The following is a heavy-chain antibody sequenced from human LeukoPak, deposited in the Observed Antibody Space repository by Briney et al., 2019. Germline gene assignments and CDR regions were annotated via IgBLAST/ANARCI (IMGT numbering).Heavy chain of an antibody. CDR2: INDFWNFI. V-gene: IGHV3-74*03. J-gene: IGHJ4*02. Sequence: GGSLRLSCTGSAFNFRNNWMHWVRQVPGKGLEWVSCINDFWNFITYADSVKGRFTISRDNAKNTLFLQMNSLRVEDTAIYYCTGVDYYWGQGIPVTVSS. CDR1: AFNFRNNW. CDR3: TGVDYY.